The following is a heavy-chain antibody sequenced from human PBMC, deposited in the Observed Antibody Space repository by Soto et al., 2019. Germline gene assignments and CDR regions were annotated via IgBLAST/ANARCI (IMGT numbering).Heavy chain of an antibody. J-gene: IGHJ6*02. CDR2: IYQNGDT. CDR3: ARGVLALDIEVGPGSRYGMDV. D-gene: IGHD2-2*01. CDR1: GGPFSSGGYY. V-gene: IGHV4-31*03. Sequence: TLSLTCTVSGGPFSSGGYYWSWIRQEPGKGLEWIGYIYQNGDTPYNPSIKSRVTILVDTSKNQFSLKLSSVTAADTAVYYCARGVLALDIEVGPGSRYGMDVWGQGTTVTVSS.